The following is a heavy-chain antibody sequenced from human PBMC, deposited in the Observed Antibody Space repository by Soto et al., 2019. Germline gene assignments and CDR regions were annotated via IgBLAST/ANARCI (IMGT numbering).Heavy chain of an antibody. CDR1: GFTFSSYA. CDR3: AKHDYRTLYYYCYGMDV. D-gene: IGHD4-4*01. V-gene: IGHV3-23*01. CDR2: ISGSGGST. J-gene: IGHJ6*02. Sequence: EVQLLESGGGLVQPGGSLRLSCAASGFTFSSYAMSWVRQAPGKGLGWVSAISGSGGSTYYADSVKGRFTISRDNSKSALYQQMISLRAEDTAVYYCAKHDYRTLYYYCYGMDVWGQGTTVTVSS.